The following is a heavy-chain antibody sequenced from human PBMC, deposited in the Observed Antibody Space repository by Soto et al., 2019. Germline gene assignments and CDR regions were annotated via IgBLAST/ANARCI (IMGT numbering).Heavy chain of an antibody. J-gene: IGHJ5*02. CDR2: IFYLGSS. V-gene: IGHV4-39*01. Sequence: PSETLSLTCTVSGDSIISSDFYWGWVRQPPGKGLEWIGSIFYLGSSYYNPSLKSRVTMSVDTSKSQFSLRLRSVTAADTALYFCARRSLALRKNNWFDPWGQGIMVTVSS. CDR1: GDSIISSDFY. CDR3: ARRSLALRKNNWFDP. D-gene: IGHD3-3*02.